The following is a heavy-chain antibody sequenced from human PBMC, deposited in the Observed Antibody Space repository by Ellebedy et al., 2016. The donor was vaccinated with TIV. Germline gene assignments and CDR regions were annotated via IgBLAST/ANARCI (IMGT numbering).Heavy chain of an antibody. D-gene: IGHD3-22*01. CDR3: ARHRGYYDSRNLNY. CDR2: IIPIFGTA. Sequence: ASVKVSCRASGYTFTGYYMHWVRQAPGQGLEWMGGIIPIFGTANYAQKFQGRVTITADESTSTAYMELSSLRSEDTAMYYCARHRGYYDSRNLNYWGQGTLVTVSS. CDR1: GYTFTGYY. J-gene: IGHJ4*02. V-gene: IGHV1-69*13.